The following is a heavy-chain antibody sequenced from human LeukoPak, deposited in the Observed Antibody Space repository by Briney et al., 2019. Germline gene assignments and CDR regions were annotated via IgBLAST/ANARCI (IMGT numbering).Heavy chain of an antibody. V-gene: IGHV6-1*01. CDR3: ARDPAYNYDMDV. J-gene: IGHJ6*02. D-gene: IGHD2-2*01. CDR1: GDSVSSLSSA. Sequence: SQTLSLNCAISGDSVSSLSSAWNWIRQSPSRGLEWLGRTYYRSKWYHDYAISVKSRISVNPDTSKNQFSLQLSSVTPEDTAVYYCARDPAYNYDMDVWGQGTTVTVSS. CDR2: TYYRSKWYH.